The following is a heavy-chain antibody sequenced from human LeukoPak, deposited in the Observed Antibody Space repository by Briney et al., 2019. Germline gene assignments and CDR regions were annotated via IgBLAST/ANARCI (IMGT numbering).Heavy chain of an antibody. J-gene: IGHJ4*02. CDR2: ISTRSTYI. CDR3: ARKVAY. V-gene: IGHV3-21*01. Sequence: GGSLRLSCAASGFSFSDFSMNWVRQAPGKGLEWISSISTRSTYIYYADSVKGRFTISRDNAKNSLYLQMNSLRAEDTAVYYCARKVAYWGQGTLVTVSS. D-gene: IGHD2-15*01. CDR1: GFSFSDFS.